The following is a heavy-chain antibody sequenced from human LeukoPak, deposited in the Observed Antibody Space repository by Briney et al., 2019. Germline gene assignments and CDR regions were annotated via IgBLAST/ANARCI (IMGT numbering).Heavy chain of an antibody. D-gene: IGHD3-3*01. J-gene: IGHJ5*02. Sequence: SETLSLTCTVSGGSISSGSYYWSWIRQPAGKGLEWIGRIHRSGSTPYNPSLKSRVTISVDTSKNQFSLKLNSVTAADTAVYYCARGGFLVQNHFDPWGQGTLVTVPS. V-gene: IGHV4-61*02. CDR3: ARGGFLVQNHFDP. CDR2: IHRSGST. CDR1: GGSISSGSYY.